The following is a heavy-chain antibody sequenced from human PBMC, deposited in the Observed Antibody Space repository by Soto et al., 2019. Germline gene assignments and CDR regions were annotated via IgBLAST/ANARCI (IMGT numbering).Heavy chain of an antibody. V-gene: IGHV4-39*01. CDR2: IYYSGSP. CDR1: GGSISSTSYY. J-gene: IGHJ6*02. CDR3: ARQLRYYYDSSGSYALDV. Sequence: SETLSLTCTVSGGSISSTSYYWGWIRQPPEKGLEWIGSIYYSGSPYYNPSLKSRVTVSVDTSKNQFSLKLSSVTAADTAVYYCARQLRYYYDSSGSYALDVWGQGTTVTVSS. D-gene: IGHD3-22*01.